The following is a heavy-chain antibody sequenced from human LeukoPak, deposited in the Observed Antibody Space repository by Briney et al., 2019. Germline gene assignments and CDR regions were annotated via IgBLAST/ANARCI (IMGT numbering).Heavy chain of an antibody. CDR3: ARHRGGSDAFDI. CDR2: IYYSGST. D-gene: IGHD6-25*01. CDR1: GGSISSYY. Sequence: PSETLSLTCTVSGGSISSYYWSWIRQPPGKGLEWIGYIYYSGSTNYNPSLKSRVTISVDTSKNQFSLKLSSVTAADTAVYYCARHRGGSDAFDIWGQGTMATVSS. J-gene: IGHJ3*02. V-gene: IGHV4-59*08.